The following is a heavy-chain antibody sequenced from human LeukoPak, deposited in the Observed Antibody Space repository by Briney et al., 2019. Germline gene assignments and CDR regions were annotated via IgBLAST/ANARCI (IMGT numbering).Heavy chain of an antibody. J-gene: IGHJ4*02. D-gene: IGHD2-2*01. CDR1: GFTFSSYS. CDR3: ARESLPIVVVQAAIGY. Sequence: GGSLRLSCAASGFTFSSYSMNWVRQAPGKGREWVSSISSSSSYIYYADSVKGRFTISRDNAKNSLYLQMNSLRAEDTAVYYCARESLPIVVVQAAIGYWGQGTLVTVSS. CDR2: ISSSSSYI. V-gene: IGHV3-21*01.